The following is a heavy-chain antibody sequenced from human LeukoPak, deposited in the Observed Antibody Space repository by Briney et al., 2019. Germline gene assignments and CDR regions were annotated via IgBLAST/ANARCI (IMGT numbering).Heavy chain of an antibody. D-gene: IGHD2-2*01. CDR2: IYYSGST. Sequence: SETLSLTCTVSGGFISSSSYYWGWIRQPPGKGLEWIGSIYYSGSTYYNPSLKSRVTISVDTSKNQFSLKLSSVTAADTAVYYCARPVVPAAGGSNWFDPWGQGTLVTVSS. V-gene: IGHV4-39*01. CDR3: ARPVVPAAGGSNWFDP. J-gene: IGHJ5*02. CDR1: GGFISSSSYY.